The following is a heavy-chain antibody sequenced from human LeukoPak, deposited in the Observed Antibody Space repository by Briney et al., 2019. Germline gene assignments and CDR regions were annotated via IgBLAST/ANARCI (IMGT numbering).Heavy chain of an antibody. V-gene: IGHV4-61*02. J-gene: IGHJ4*02. D-gene: IGHD3-22*01. CDR1: GGSISSGSSY. Sequence: SETLSLTCTVSGGSISSGSSYWSWIRQPAGKGLEWIGRIYISGSTNYNPSLKSRVTMSVDTSKNQFSLKLSSVTAADTAVYYCAREYYYDSSGYRDWGQGTLVTVSS. CDR2: IYISGST. CDR3: AREYYYDSSGYRD.